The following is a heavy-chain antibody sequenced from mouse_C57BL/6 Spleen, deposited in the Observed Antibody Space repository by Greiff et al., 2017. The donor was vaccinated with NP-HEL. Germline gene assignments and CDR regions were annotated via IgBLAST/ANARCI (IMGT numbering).Heavy chain of an antibody. V-gene: IGHV1-82*01. CDR2: IYPGDGDT. Sequence: QVQLQQSGPELVKPGASVKISCKASGYAFSSSWMNWVKQRPGKGLEWIGRIYPGDGDTNYNGKFKGKATLTADKSSSTAYMQLSSLTSEDSAVYFCARYDFMKGFAYWGQGTLVTVSA. J-gene: IGHJ3*01. CDR3: ARYDFMKGFAY. D-gene: IGHD2-4*01. CDR1: GYAFSSSW.